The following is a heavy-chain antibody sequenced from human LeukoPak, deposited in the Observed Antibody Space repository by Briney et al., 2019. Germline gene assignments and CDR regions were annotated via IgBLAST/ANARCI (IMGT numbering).Heavy chain of an antibody. CDR3: AKEAGAWYDILTGYGIGY. J-gene: IGHJ4*02. V-gene: IGHV3-43*02. CDR1: GFIFDDYA. Sequence: GSLRLSCAASGFIFDDYAMHWVRQAPGKGLEWVSLISGDGGSTYYADSVKGRFTISRDNSKNSLYLQMNSLRTEDTALYYCAKEAGAWYDILTGYGIGYWGQGTLVTVSS. CDR2: ISGDGGST. D-gene: IGHD3-9*01.